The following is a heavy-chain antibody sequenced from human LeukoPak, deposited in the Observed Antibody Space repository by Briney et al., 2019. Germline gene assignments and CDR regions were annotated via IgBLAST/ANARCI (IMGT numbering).Heavy chain of an antibody. J-gene: IGHJ4*02. D-gene: IGHD3-9*01. CDR2: ISSSSSYI. Sequence: GGSLRLSCAASGFTFSSYAMSWVRQAPGKGLEWVSSISSSSSYIYYADSVKGRFTISRDNAKNSLYLQMNSLRAEDTAVYYCARGEGVLRYFDWLSPFDYWGQGTLVTVSS. CDR3: ARGEGVLRYFDWLSPFDY. V-gene: IGHV3-21*01. CDR1: GFTFSSYA.